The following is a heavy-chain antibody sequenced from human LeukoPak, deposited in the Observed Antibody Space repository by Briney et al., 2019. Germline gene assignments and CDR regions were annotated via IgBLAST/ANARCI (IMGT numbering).Heavy chain of an antibody. Sequence: SETLSLTCTVSGGSISIISSSTYYWGWIRQAPGKGLEWIGSLYYGENSHYNPSLKSRATLSVDTSNNQFSLKLTSVTAADAAVYFCARQLPTPAADTRGYFDYRGQGTVVTVSS. CDR1: GGSISIISSSTYY. V-gene: IGHV4-39*01. J-gene: IGHJ4*02. CDR3: ARQLPTPAADTRGYFDY. D-gene: IGHD6-25*01. CDR2: LYYGENS.